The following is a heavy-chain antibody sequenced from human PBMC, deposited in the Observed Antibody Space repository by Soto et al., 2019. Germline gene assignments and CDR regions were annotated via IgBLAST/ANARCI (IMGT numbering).Heavy chain of an antibody. Sequence: EVQLVESGGGLVQPGRSLRLSCTASGFTFDDNAIHWVRQTPGKGLEWVSGISWNGDYIGYADSVKGRFTISRDNAKNSLYLQMNSLRPEDTALYYCAKGSGRHTRYYFDYWGQGTLVTVSS. CDR3: AKGSGRHTRYYFDY. CDR1: GFTFDDNA. D-gene: IGHD1-26*01. CDR2: ISWNGDYI. J-gene: IGHJ4*02. V-gene: IGHV3-9*01.